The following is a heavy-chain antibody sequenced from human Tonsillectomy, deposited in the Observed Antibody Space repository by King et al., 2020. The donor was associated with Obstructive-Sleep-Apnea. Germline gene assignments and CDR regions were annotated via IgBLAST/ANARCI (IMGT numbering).Heavy chain of an antibody. Sequence: QLVQSGAEVKKPGASVKVSCKASGYTFTAYYIHWVQQAPGQGLEWMGWISPNSGATKYAQKFQDRVTMTRDTSISTAYMDLSRLRSDDTAIYYCARDMSAYDSTSPAYWGQGTLVTVSS. CDR1: GYTFTAYY. J-gene: IGHJ4*02. D-gene: IGHD3-10*01. V-gene: IGHV1-2*02. CDR2: ISPNSGAT. CDR3: ARDMSAYDSTSPAY.